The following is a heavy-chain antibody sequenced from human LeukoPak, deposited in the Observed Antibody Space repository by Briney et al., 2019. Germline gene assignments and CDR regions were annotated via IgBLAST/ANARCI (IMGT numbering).Heavy chain of an antibody. Sequence: ASVKVSCKASGYTFTGYYMHWVRQAPGQGLEWMGRINPNSGGTNYAQKFQGRVTMTRDTSISTAYMELSRLRSDDTAVYYCARPLLTYCSGGSCSRYYYYGMDVWGQGTTVTVSS. V-gene: IGHV1-2*06. CDR3: ARPLLTYCSGGSCSRYYYYGMDV. J-gene: IGHJ6*02. CDR1: GYTFTGYY. CDR2: INPNSGGT. D-gene: IGHD2-15*01.